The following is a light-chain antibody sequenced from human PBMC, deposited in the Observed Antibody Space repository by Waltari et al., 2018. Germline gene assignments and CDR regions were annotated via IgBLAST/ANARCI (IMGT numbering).Light chain of an antibody. CDR1: QSVSVC. Sequence: EIVLTQSPATLSLSPGERATLSCRASQSVSVCLAWYQQKPGQAPRLLIHDASNRATGIPARFSGSGSGTDFTLTISSLEPEDFAVYYCQQCYIRYTFGQGTKVETK. V-gene: IGKV3-11*01. J-gene: IGKJ2*01. CDR2: DAS. CDR3: QQCYIRYT.